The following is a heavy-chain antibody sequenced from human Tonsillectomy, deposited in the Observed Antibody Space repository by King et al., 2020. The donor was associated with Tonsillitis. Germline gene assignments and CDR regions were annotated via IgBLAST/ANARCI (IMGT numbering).Heavy chain of an antibody. CDR1: VVSVISDDYY. D-gene: IGHD4-23*01. J-gene: IGHJ5*02. CDR2: IYHNANTYTPSN. CDR3: ARYGGGVFDP. Sequence: VQLQESGPGLVKPSQALSLTCVVSVVSVISDDYYWTWIRQHPGKGLEWIAYIYHNANTYTPSNFYNPSLKSRLTMSIDTPRNHFSLTRNSVTAADTAVYFCARYGGGVFDPWGQGTLVAVSS. V-gene: IGHV4-31*11.